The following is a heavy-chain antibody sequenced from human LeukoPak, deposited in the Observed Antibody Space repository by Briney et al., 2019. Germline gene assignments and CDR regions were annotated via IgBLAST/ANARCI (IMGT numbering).Heavy chain of an antibody. D-gene: IGHD3-22*01. CDR2: IRYDGSNK. CDR3: ARDRHSSVDY. V-gene: IGHV3-30*02. CDR1: GFTFSSYG. Sequence: GGSLRLSCAASGFTFSSYGMHWVRQAPGKGLEWVAFIRYDGSNKYYADSVKGRFTISRDNAKNSLYLQLNSLRAEDTAVYYCARDRHSSVDYWGQGTLVTVSS. J-gene: IGHJ4*02.